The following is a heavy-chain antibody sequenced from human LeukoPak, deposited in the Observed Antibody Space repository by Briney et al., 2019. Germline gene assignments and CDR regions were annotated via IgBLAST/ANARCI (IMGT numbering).Heavy chain of an antibody. D-gene: IGHD2-2*01. CDR3: ARVLGCSSTSCYLNWFDP. V-gene: IGHV3-21*01. CDR1: GFTFSSYA. Sequence: GGSLRLSCAASGFTFSSYAMSWVRQAPGKGLEWVSSISSSSSYIYYADSVKGRFTISRDNAKNSLYLQMNSLRAEDTAVYYCARVLGCSSTSCYLNWFDPWGQGTLVTVSS. CDR2: ISSSSSYI. J-gene: IGHJ5*02.